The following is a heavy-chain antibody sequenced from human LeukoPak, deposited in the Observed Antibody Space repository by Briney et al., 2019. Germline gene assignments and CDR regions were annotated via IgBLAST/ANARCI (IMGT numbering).Heavy chain of an antibody. D-gene: IGHD3-16*01. CDR2: ISAYNGNT. CDR1: GYTFTGYY. J-gene: IGHJ4*02. Sequence: GASVKVSCKASGYTFTGYYMHWVRQAPGQGLEWMGWISAYNGNTNYAQKLQGRVTMTTDTSTSTAYMELRSLRSDDTAVYYCARISYVRRGVRPIDYWGQGTLVTVSS. CDR3: ARISYVRRGVRPIDY. V-gene: IGHV1-18*04.